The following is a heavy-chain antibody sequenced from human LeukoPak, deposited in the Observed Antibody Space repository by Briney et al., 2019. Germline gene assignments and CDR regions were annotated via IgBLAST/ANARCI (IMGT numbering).Heavy chain of an antibody. Sequence: SGPTLVKPTQTLTLTCTFSGFSLGTSGVGVGWIRQPPGKALEWLALIYWDDDKRYSPSLKSRLTITKDTSKNQVVLTMTNMDPVDTATYYRAHLEYDYVWGSYRSAPFFDYWGQGTLVTVSS. D-gene: IGHD3-16*02. CDR3: AHLEYDYVWGSYRSAPFFDY. V-gene: IGHV2-5*02. CDR2: IYWDDDK. J-gene: IGHJ4*02. CDR1: GFSLGTSGVG.